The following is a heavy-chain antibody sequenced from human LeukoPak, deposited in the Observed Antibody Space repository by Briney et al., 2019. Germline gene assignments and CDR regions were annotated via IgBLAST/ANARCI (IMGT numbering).Heavy chain of an antibody. CDR3: ARRYSSSHSAFDI. Sequence: ASVKVSCKASGGTFSSYAISWVRQAPGQGLEWMGGIIPIFGTANYAQKFQGRVTITTDESTSTAYMELRSLRSDDTAVCYCARRYSSSHSAFDIWGQGTMVTVSS. V-gene: IGHV1-69*05. D-gene: IGHD6-13*01. CDR1: GGTFSSYA. J-gene: IGHJ3*02. CDR2: IIPIFGTA.